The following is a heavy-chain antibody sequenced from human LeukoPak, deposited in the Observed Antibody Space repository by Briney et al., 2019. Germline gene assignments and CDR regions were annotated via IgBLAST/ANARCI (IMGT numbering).Heavy chain of an antibody. V-gene: IGHV4-39*01. CDR3: ARRGEATEFDY. CDR1: GGSISSSSYY. CDR2: IYYSGST. Sequence: SETLSLTCTVSGGSISSSSYYWGWIRQPPGKGLEWIGSIYYSGSTYYNPSLKSRVTISVDTSKNQFSLKLSSVTAADTAVYYCARRGEATEFDYWGQGTLVTVSS. D-gene: IGHD5-12*01. J-gene: IGHJ4*02.